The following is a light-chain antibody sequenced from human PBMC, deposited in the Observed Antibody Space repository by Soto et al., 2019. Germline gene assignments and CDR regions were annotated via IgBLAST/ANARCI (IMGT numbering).Light chain of an antibody. V-gene: IGLV2-14*02. CDR3: SSYTTTSTLV. J-gene: IGLJ3*02. CDR2: EVR. Sequence: QSALTQPASVSGSPGQSITISCTGTSSDVGSYNLVSWYQQHPGKAPKLMIYEVRNRPSGISYRFTGSKSGNTASLTISGLQAEDEADYYCSSYTTTSTLVFGGGTQLTVL. CDR1: SSDVGSYNL.